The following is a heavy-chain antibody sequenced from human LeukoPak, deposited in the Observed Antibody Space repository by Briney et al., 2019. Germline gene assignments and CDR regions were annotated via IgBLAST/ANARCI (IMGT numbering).Heavy chain of an antibody. J-gene: IGHJ5*02. Sequence: GGSLRLSCAASGFTFCSYAMSWVRQAPGKGLEWVSGVSGRGARTYYADSVKGRFTISRDISKNTLYLQMNSLRAEDTAVYYCAKSLAVDSEFDPWGQGTLVTVSS. CDR3: AKSLAVDSEFDP. CDR1: GFTFCSYA. D-gene: IGHD2-15*01. V-gene: IGHV3-23*01. CDR2: VSGRGART.